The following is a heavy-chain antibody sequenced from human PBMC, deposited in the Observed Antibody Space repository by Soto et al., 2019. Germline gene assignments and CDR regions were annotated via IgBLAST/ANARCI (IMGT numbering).Heavy chain of an antibody. CDR1: GGTFSSYA. V-gene: IGHV1-69*13. CDR3: ARGGYSSTWSNLLDRSGLDV. CDR2: IIPIFGTA. J-gene: IGHJ6*02. D-gene: IGHD6-13*01. Sequence: GASVKVSCKASGGTFSSYAISWVRQAPGQGLEWMGGIIPIFGTANYAQKFQGRVTITADESTSTAYMELSSLRSEDTAVYYCARGGYSSTWSNLLDRSGLDVWGQGTTVTVSS.